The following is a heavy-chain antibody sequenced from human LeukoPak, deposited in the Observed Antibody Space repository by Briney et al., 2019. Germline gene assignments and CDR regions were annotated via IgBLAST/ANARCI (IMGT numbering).Heavy chain of an antibody. V-gene: IGHV3-72*01. Sequence: PGGSLRLSCAASGFTFSDHYMDWVRQAPVKGLEWVGRIRNKANSYTTEYAASVKGRFTISRDDSMNSLYLQMNSLKTEDTAVYYCARVANRQWLVRDSDYWGQGTLVTVSS. D-gene: IGHD6-19*01. CDR1: GFTFSDHY. CDR2: IRNKANSYTT. CDR3: ARVANRQWLVRDSDY. J-gene: IGHJ4*02.